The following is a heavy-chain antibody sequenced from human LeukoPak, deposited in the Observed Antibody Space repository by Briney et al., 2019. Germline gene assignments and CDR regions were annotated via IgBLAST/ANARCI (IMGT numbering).Heavy chain of an antibody. CDR2: IIPIFGTA. V-gene: IGHV1-69*06. Sequence: GSSVKVSCKASGGTFSSYAISWVRQAPGQGLEWMGGIIPIFGTANYAQKFQGRVTITADKSTSTAYVELSSLRSEDTAVYYCASARRGYSYGYSDYWGQGTLVTVSS. CDR1: GGTFSSYA. J-gene: IGHJ4*02. CDR3: ASARRGYSYGYSDY. D-gene: IGHD5-18*01.